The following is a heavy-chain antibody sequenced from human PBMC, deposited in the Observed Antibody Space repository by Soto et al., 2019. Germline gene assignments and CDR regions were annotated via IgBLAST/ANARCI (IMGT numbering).Heavy chain of an antibody. V-gene: IGHV4-31*03. Sequence: QVQLQESGPGLVKPSQTLSLTCTVSGGSMNSGGYCWSWIRQHPGEGLEGIGCISYGGTTSYNPSLQTRVIIPIDQSQHQFSLKLTDVPAAQNAVYCCARGILVWAQGPLITVSS. CDR3: ARGILV. CDR1: GGSMNSGGYC. D-gene: IGHD2-15*01. J-gene: IGHJ4*02. CDR2: ISYGGTT.